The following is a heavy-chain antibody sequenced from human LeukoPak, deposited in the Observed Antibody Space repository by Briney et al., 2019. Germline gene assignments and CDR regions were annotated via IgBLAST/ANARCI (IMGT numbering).Heavy chain of an antibody. CDR2: IYGDGRT. CDR3: ARGRGLGVVSPYFDY. D-gene: IGHD3-3*01. J-gene: IGHJ4*02. CDR1: GFSVSNNY. Sequence: GGSLRLSCVVSGFSVSNNYIIWVRQAPGNGLERVSVIYGDGRTSHSASVRSRFTISRDNSKNIVSLQMNNLRAEDTAVYYCARGRGLGVVSPYFDYWGQGTLVTVSS. V-gene: IGHV3-53*01.